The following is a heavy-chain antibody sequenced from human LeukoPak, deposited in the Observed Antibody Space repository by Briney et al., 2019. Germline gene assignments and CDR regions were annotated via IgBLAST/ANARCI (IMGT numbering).Heavy chain of an antibody. Sequence: HGESLKISCKVSGYSFSSYWIGWVRQMLGKGLEWMGVIYPGDSDTRYSPSFQGQVTISDDKSISTAYLQWSSLKASDTATYYCARSRRDGYKLDSLIYYYGMDVWGQGTTVTVSS. CDR1: GYSFSSYW. J-gene: IGHJ6*02. D-gene: IGHD5-24*01. CDR2: IYPGDSDT. V-gene: IGHV5-51*01. CDR3: ARSRRDGYKLDSLIYYYGMDV.